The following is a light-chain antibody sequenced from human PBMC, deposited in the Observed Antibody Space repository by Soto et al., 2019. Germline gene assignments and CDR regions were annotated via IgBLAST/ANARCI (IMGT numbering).Light chain of an antibody. J-gene: IGLJ1*01. V-gene: IGLV2-14*01. Sequence: LTQPASVSGSPGQSITISCTGTSSDVGLYDYVSWYQQHPGKAPQLMIYAVSNRPSGVSNRFSASKSGNTASLFISGLQAADEADYYCSSYTSDSSYVFGSGTKVTVL. CDR2: AVS. CDR3: SSYTSDSSYV. CDR1: SSDVGLYDY.